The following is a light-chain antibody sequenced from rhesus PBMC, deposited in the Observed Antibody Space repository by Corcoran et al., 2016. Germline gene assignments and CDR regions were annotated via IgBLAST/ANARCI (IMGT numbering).Light chain of an antibody. CDR1: QSVSSY. CDR3: QQYNNWNT. J-gene: IGKJ3*01. V-gene: IGKV3S9*01. CDR2: GAA. Sequence: EIVMTQSPATLSLSPVERATLSCRASQSVSSYVACYQQKPEQAPRLLIYGAAIRATGIPDRFSGSGAGTDFTLIVRSLEPEEVGVYYCQQYNNWNTFGPGTKLDIK.